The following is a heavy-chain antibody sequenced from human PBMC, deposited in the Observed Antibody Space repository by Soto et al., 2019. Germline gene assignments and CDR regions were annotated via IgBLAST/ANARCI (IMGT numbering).Heavy chain of an antibody. CDR3: ARKGVAFDY. CDR2: ISGSGGST. D-gene: IGHD3-3*01. Sequence: PVGSLRLSCAASGFTFSSYAMSWVRQAPGKGLEWVSAISGSGGSTYYADSVKGRFTISRDNAKNSLFLQMNSLRDEDTAVYYCARKGVAFDYWGQGALVTVSS. J-gene: IGHJ4*02. V-gene: IGHV3-23*01. CDR1: GFTFSSYA.